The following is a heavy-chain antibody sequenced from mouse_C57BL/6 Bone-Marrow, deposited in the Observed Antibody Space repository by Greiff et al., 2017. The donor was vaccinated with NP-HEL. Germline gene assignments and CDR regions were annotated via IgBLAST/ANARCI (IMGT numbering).Heavy chain of an antibody. CDR1: GYAFSSYW. D-gene: IGHD1-1*01. Sequence: LVESGAELVKPGASVKISCKASGYAFSSYWMNWVKQRPGKGLEWIGQIYPGDGDTNYNGKFKGKATLTADKSSSTAYMQLSSLTSEDSAVYFCARGRLLRAMDYWGQGTSVTVSS. CDR3: ARGRLLRAMDY. J-gene: IGHJ4*01. V-gene: IGHV1-80*01. CDR2: IYPGDGDT.